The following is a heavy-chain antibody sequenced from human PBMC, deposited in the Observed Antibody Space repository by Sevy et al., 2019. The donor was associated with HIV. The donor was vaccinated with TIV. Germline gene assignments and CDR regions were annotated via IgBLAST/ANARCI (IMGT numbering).Heavy chain of an antibody. V-gene: IGHV3-74*01. CDR2: INSDGSST. CDR3: ARDGGKGTARFDY. J-gene: IGHJ4*02. CDR1: GFTFSSYW. D-gene: IGHD3-16*01. Sequence: GGSLRLSCAASGFTFSSYWMHWVRQAPGKGLVWDSRINSDGSSTSYADSVKGRFTISRDNAKNTLYLQMNSLRAEDTAVYYCARDGGKGTARFDYWGQGTLVTVSS.